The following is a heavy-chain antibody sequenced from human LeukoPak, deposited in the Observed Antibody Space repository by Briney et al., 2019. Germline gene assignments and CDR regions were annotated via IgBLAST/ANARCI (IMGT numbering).Heavy chain of an antibody. CDR2: IYYSGST. D-gene: IGHD1-20*01. J-gene: IGHJ3*02. V-gene: IGHV4-61*01. Sequence: SETLSLTCTVSGGSVSSGSYYWSWIRQPPGKGLEWIGYIYYSGSTNYNPSLKSRVTTSVDTSKNQFSLKLSSVTAADTAVYYCARSNWREYAFDIWGQGTMVTVSS. CDR1: GGSVSSGSYY. CDR3: ARSNWREYAFDI.